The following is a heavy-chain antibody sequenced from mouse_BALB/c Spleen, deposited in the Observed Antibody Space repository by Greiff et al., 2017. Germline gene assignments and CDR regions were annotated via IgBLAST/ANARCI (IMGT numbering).Heavy chain of an antibody. Sequence: EVKLMESGGGLVKPGGSLKLSCAASGFTFSDYYMYWVRQTPEKRLEWVATISDGGSYTYYPDSVKGRFTISRDNAKNNLYLQMSRLKSEDTAMYYCASDGGVRRVSWFAYWGQGTLVTVSA. D-gene: IGHD2-14*01. CDR2: ISDGGSYT. CDR1: GFTFSDYY. J-gene: IGHJ3*01. V-gene: IGHV5-4*02. CDR3: ASDGGVRRVSWFAY.